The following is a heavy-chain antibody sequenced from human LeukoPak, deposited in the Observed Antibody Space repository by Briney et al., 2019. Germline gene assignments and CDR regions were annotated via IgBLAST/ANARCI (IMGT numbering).Heavy chain of an antibody. J-gene: IGHJ4*02. CDR2: IYHSGST. CDR3: AREGVGYSDYDSPVFDY. CDR1: GYSISSGYY. Sequence: PSETLSLTCAVSGYSISSGYYWGWIRQPPGKGLEWIGSIYHSGSTYYNPSLKSRVTISVDTSKNQFSLQLSSVTAADSGMYYCAREGVGYSDYDSPVFDYWGEGTLVTVSS. D-gene: IGHD5-12*01. V-gene: IGHV4-38-2*02.